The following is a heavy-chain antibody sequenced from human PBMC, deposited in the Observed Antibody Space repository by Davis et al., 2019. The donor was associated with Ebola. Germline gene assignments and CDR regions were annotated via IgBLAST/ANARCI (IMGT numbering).Heavy chain of an antibody. J-gene: IGHJ4*02. Sequence: GESLKISCAASGFTFSSYSMNWVRQAPGKGLEWVSYISSSSSTIYYADSVKGRFTISRDNAKNSLYLQMNSLRDEDTAVYYCASETTQIDYWGQGTLVTVSS. V-gene: IGHV3-48*02. CDR3: ASETTQIDY. D-gene: IGHD2-15*01. CDR2: ISSSSSTI. CDR1: GFTFSSYS.